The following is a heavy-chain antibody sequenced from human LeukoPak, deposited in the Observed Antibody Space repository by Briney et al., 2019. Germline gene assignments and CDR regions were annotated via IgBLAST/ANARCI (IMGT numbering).Heavy chain of an antibody. Sequence: SQTLSLTCAVSGGSISSGGDSWSWIRQPPGKGLEWIGYIYHSGSTNYNPSLKSRVTISVDTSKNQFSLKLSSVAAADTAVYYCARGQGTVTTHWGQGTLVTVSS. CDR1: GGSISSGGDS. D-gene: IGHD4-17*01. CDR3: ARGQGTVTTH. V-gene: IGHV4-30-2*01. CDR2: IYHSGST. J-gene: IGHJ4*02.